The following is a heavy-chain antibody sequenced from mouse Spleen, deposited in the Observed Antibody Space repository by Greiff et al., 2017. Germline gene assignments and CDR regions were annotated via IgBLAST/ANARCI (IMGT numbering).Heavy chain of an antibody. Sequence: VQLQQPGAELVRPGASVKLSCKASGYSFTSYWMHWVKQRPGQGLEWIGAIYPGNSDTSYNQKFKGKAKLTAVTSASTAYMELSSLTNEDSAVYYCTRYYGDYLAWFAYWGQGTLVTVSA. CDR1: GYSFTSYW. CDR3: TRYYGDYLAWFAY. V-gene: IGHV1-5*01. CDR2: IYPGNSDT. D-gene: IGHD2-13*01. J-gene: IGHJ3*01.